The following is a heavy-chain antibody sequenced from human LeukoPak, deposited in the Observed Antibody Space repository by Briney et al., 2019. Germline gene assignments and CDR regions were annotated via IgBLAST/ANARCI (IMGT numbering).Heavy chain of an antibody. V-gene: IGHV5-10-1*01. CDR3: ARQKEGTFYYYSSAYLTDY. CDR1: GYSFSSYW. J-gene: IGHJ4*02. CDR2: IDPNHSYT. Sequence: GASLKISCSGSGYSFSSYWSSWVRQMPGKGLEWMGRIDPNHSYTNYNPSFKGHVTISADKSISTAYLQWSSLKASDTAMYFCARQKEGTFYYYSSAYLTDYWGQGTLVTVSS. D-gene: IGHD3-22*01.